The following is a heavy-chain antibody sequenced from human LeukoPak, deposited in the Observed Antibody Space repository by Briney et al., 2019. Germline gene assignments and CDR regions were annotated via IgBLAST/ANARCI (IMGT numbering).Heavy chain of an antibody. D-gene: IGHD2-21*01. V-gene: IGHV1-69*13. J-gene: IGHJ3*02. CDR3: ARDETVDGAFDI. Sequence: ASVKVSCKASGGTFSSYAISWLRQAPGQGLEWMGGIIPIFGTANYAQKFQGRVTITADESTSTAYMELSSLRSEDTAVYYCARDETVDGAFDIWGQGAMVTVSS. CDR2: IIPIFGTA. CDR1: GGTFSSYA.